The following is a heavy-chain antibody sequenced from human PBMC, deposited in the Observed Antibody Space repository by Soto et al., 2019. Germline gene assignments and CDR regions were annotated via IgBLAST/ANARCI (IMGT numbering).Heavy chain of an antibody. Sequence: SGPTLVNPTQTLTLTCDISGFSLSTDGMCVSWIRQPPGKALEWLALIDWEDDKYYSASLETRLTISKDTSKSQVVLTMTNMDPEDTASYYCARAAFYYDVGGSYQGYHFDYWGQGTLVTVSS. D-gene: IGHD3-22*01. CDR1: GFSLSTDGMC. V-gene: IGHV2-70*01. CDR2: IDWEDDK. CDR3: ARAAFYYDVGGSYQGYHFDY. J-gene: IGHJ4*02.